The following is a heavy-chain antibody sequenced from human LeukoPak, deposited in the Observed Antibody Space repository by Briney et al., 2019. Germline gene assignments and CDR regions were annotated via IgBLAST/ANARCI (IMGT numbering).Heavy chain of an antibody. D-gene: IGHD2-2*01. CDR2: ISYDGSNK. Sequence: GGSLRLSCAASGFTFSSYAMHWVRQAPGKGLEWVAVISYDGSNKYYADSVKGRFTISRDNSKNTLYLQMNSLRAEDTAVYYCARGADDIVVVPAARPSSLLYWGQGTLVTVSS. V-gene: IGHV3-30*04. J-gene: IGHJ4*02. CDR1: GFTFSSYA. CDR3: ARGADDIVVVPAARPSSLLY.